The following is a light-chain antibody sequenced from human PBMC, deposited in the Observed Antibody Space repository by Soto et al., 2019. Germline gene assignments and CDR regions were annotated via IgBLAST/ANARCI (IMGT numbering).Light chain of an antibody. J-gene: IGKJ1*01. Sequence: DIQMTQSPSSVSASVGDRVTITCRASQGISSWLDWYQQKPGKAPKLLIYAASSLQSGVPSRFSGSGSGTDFTLTISSLQPEDSATYYCQQANSFPRTFGQGTKVEIK. CDR2: AAS. V-gene: IGKV1-12*01. CDR1: QGISSW. CDR3: QQANSFPRT.